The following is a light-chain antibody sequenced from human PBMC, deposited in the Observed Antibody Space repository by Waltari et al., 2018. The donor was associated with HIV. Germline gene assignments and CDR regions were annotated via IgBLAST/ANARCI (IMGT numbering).Light chain of an antibody. CDR2: GAS. J-gene: IGKJ4*01. Sequence: DVKLTQSPSSLSASVGDRVTFTCRASQSIGDCLNWFQVKPNKAPKLLIYGASSLQPVVPTRFRGSRSGTDFTLIIVNLQPEDFATYYCQQTYNLPLTFGGGTNV. CDR1: QSIGDC. V-gene: IGKV1-39*01. CDR3: QQTYNLPLT.